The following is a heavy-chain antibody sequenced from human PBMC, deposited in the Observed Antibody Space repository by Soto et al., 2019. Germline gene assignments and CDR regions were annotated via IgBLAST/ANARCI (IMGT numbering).Heavy chain of an antibody. V-gene: IGHV3-23*01. CDR1: GFAVSSYS. Sequence: GGSLRLSCAASGFAVSSYSMHWVRPAPGKGLEWVSAMSCDGGSTYFADSVKGRFKISRDNSKNTLSLQMDSLGAEDTAVYYCAKAPTAMGINWFDPWGQGTLVNVSS. D-gene: IGHD5-18*01. J-gene: IGHJ5*02. CDR2: MSCDGGST. CDR3: AKAPTAMGINWFDP.